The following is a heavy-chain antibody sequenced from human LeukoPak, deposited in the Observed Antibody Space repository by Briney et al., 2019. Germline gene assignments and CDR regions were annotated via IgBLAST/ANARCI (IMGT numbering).Heavy chain of an antibody. V-gene: IGHV5-51*01. Sequence: GGYLKIYCWGSGCSFSTYWIGWVRELPGKGLEGVGIIYPADSETRSTPSFHGQVSIPADKSLRTAYLQWSSLKASDPAMYYCARQTNETSPAYPMDVWGKGTPVTVSS. CDR3: ARQTNETSPAYPMDV. J-gene: IGHJ6*03. D-gene: IGHD1-1*01. CDR1: GCSFSTYW. CDR2: IYPADSET.